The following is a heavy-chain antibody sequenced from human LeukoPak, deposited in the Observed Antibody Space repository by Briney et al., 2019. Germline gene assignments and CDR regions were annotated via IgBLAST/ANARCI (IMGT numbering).Heavy chain of an antibody. V-gene: IGHV3-23*01. D-gene: IGHD2-15*01. CDR1: GFTLSRDW. Sequence: GGSLRLSCAAWGFTLSRDWMQWVREAQGKGLEGVSSVFSNGDSKYYAGAVKGRFTITRDNSRNMFYLQMNKLRADDTAIYYCAKAVKGRCSGARCYAFDYWGQGTLVTVSS. CDR3: AKAVKGRCSGARCYAFDY. CDR2: VFSNGDSK. J-gene: IGHJ4*02.